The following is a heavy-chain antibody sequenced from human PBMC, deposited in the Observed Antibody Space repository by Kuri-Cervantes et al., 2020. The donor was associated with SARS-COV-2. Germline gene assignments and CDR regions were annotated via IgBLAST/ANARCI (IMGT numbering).Heavy chain of an antibody. Sequence: GESLKISCAASGFTFNRHPMNWVRQAPGKGLEWVSYIHNSLDVIYYADSVRGRFTISRDNARNSLYLQMNSLRVDDTAVYYCTRDQRLGNMDVWGQGTTVTVSS. CDR2: IHNSLDVI. D-gene: IGHD6-25*01. CDR3: TRDQRLGNMDV. CDR1: GFTFNRHP. V-gene: IGHV3-48*04. J-gene: IGHJ6*02.